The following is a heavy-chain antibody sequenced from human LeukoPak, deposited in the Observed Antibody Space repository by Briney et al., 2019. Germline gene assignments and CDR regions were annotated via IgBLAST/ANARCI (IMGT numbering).Heavy chain of an antibody. D-gene: IGHD6-13*01. J-gene: IGHJ3*02. CDR3: ARPRVEQQLLDAFDI. V-gene: IGHV3-33*08. CDR2: IWYDGSNK. CDR1: GFTFSSYS. Sequence: GGSLRLSCAASGFTFSSYSMNWVRQAPGKGLEWVAVIWYDGSNKYYADSVKGRFTISRDNSKNTLYLQMNSLRAEDTAVYYCARPRVEQQLLDAFDIWGQGTMVTVSS.